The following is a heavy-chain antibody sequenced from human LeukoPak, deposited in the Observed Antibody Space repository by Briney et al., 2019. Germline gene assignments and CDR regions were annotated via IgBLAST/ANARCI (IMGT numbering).Heavy chain of an antibody. CDR1: GGTFSSYA. Sequence: GASVKVSCKASGGTFSSYAISWVRQAPGQGLEWMGRIIPILGIANYAQKFQGRVTITADKSTSTAYMELSSLRSEDTAVYYCARNYDSSGYYLDYWGQGTLVTVSS. J-gene: IGHJ4*02. CDR2: IIPILGIA. V-gene: IGHV1-69*04. CDR3: ARNYDSSGYYLDY. D-gene: IGHD3-22*01.